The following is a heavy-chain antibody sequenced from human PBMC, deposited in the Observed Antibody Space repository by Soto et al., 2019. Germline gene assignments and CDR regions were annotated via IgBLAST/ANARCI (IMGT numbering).Heavy chain of an antibody. D-gene: IGHD5-12*01. J-gene: IGHJ6*02. CDR1: GFTFSSYA. V-gene: IGHV3-23*01. Sequence: GGSLRLSCAASGFTFSSYAMSWVRQAPGKGLEWVSAISGSGGSTYYADSVKGRFTISRDNSKNTLYLQMNSLRAEDTAVYYCAKGEVATIFYYYYGMDVWGQGTTVTVSS. CDR3: AKGEVATIFYYYYGMDV. CDR2: ISGSGGST.